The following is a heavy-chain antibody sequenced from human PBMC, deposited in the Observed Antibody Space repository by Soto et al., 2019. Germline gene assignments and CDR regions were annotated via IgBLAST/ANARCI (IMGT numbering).Heavy chain of an antibody. J-gene: IGHJ5*02. CDR1: VDSFSGNY. CDR3: ASGSLWFDP. Sequence: NPSETLSLTCAVNVDSFSGNYWTWIRQPPGKWLQWIGEINYSGSTNYNPSLKSRVSMLVDTSKNQFYLKLRSVTAADTAIYYCASGSLWFDPWGQATPVSVSS. CDR2: INYSGST. V-gene: IGHV4-34*01.